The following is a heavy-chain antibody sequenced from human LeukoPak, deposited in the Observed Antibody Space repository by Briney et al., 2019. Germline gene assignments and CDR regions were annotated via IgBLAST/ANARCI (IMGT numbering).Heavy chain of an antibody. CDR1: GGTFSSYA. CDR2: IIPILGIA. J-gene: IGHJ4*02. CDR3: ARALIAARQRYFDY. Sequence: SVKVSCKASGGTFSSYAISWVRQAPGQGLEWMGRIIPILGIANYAQKFQGRVTITTDESTSTAYMELSSLRSEDTAVYYCARALIAARQRYFDYWGQGTLVTVSS. V-gene: IGHV1-69*04. D-gene: IGHD6-6*01.